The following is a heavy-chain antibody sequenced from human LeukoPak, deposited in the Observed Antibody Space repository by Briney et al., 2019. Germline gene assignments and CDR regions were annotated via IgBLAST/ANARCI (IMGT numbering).Heavy chain of an antibody. CDR2: INGGSSPI. CDR1: GFTFSRDS. J-gene: IGHJ4*02. CDR3: VRDNPRCCGVVPANIDDY. Sequence: GGSLRLSCAASGFTFSRDSMNWVRQAPGKGLEWVSYINGGSSPIYYADSVRGRFTISRDNAKNSLYLQMNSLRAEDTAVYYCVRDNPRCCGVVPANIDDYWGQGTLVTVSS. D-gene: IGHD2-15*01. V-gene: IGHV3-48*01.